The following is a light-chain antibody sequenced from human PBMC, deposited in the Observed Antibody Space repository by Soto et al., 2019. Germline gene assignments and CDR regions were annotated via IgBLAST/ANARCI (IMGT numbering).Light chain of an antibody. CDR1: QSVSSN. CDR3: QQNNNWPPLT. Sequence: EIVMTQSPATLSVSPGERATLSCRASQSVSSNLAWYQQKPGQAPRLLIYGASTRATGIPARFSGSGSGTEFTLKISGLQSEDFAVYYCQQNNNWPPLTFGGGTKVEIK. V-gene: IGKV3-15*01. CDR2: GAS. J-gene: IGKJ4*01.